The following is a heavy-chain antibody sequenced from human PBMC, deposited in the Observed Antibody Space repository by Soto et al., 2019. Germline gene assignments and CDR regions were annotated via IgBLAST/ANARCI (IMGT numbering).Heavy chain of an antibody. CDR2: INSDGSST. J-gene: IGHJ4*02. Sequence: GGSLRLSCAASGFTFSSYWMHWVRQAPGKGLVWVSRINSDGSSTSYADSVKGRFTISRDNAKNTLYLQMNSLRAEDTAVYYCARDHYDSSGYYYYAYWGQGTLVTVSS. CDR1: GFTFSSYW. D-gene: IGHD3-22*01. CDR3: ARDHYDSSGYYYYAY. V-gene: IGHV3-74*01.